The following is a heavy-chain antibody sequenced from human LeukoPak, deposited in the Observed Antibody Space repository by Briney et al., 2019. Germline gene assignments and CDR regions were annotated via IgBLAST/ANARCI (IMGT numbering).Heavy chain of an antibody. D-gene: IGHD2-21*02. J-gene: IGHJ3*01. CDR3: ARERYCGGDCYSFAFDV. V-gene: IGHV3-66*01. CDR2: FYSGGVST. Sequence: GGSLRLSCAASGFTVSSKYMSWVRQAPGKGLEWVSIFYSGGVSTNYADSVKGRFTISRDNSKNTLYLQMNSLRADDTAVYYCARERYCGGDCYSFAFDVWGQGTVVTVSS. CDR1: GFTVSSKY.